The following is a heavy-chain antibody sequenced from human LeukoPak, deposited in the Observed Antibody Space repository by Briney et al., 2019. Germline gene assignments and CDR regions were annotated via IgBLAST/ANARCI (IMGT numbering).Heavy chain of an antibody. Sequence: RSGGSLRLSCAASGFTFSNHAMSWVRQAPGKGLQRVSVISGSGRTTEYADSVKGRFTISRDNSKNTLSLQMNSLRVEDTAIYCCAKNVVVKRYFDYWGQGTLITVSS. CDR2: ISGSGRTT. J-gene: IGHJ4*02. V-gene: IGHV3-23*01. CDR3: AKNVVVKRYFDY. CDR1: GFTFSNHA. D-gene: IGHD2-15*01.